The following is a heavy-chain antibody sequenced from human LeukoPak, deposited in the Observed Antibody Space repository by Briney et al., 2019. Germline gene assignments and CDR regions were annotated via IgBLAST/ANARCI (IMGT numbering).Heavy chain of an antibody. Sequence: PSETLSLTCTVSGGSISSYYWSWIRQPAGKGLEWIGRIYTSGNTNYNPSLKSRVTMSVDTSKNQFSLKLSSVTAADTAVYYCARDLTRYGDYVEGGFDPWGQGTLVTVSS. D-gene: IGHD4-17*01. CDR1: GGSISSYY. CDR3: ARDLTRYGDYVEGGFDP. J-gene: IGHJ5*02. CDR2: IYTSGNT. V-gene: IGHV4-4*07.